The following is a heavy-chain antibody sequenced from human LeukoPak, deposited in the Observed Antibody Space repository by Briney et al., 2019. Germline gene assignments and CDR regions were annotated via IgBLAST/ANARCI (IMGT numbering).Heavy chain of an antibody. CDR3: AREYYDSSGYYPPSNYYYYMDV. V-gene: IGHV1-8*01. CDR1: GYTFTSYD. CDR2: MNPNSGNT. J-gene: IGHJ6*03. Sequence: ASVKVSCKASGYTFTSYDINWVRQATGQGLEWMGWMNPNSGNTGYAQKFQGRVTMTRNTSISTAYMELSSLRSEDTAVYYCAREYYDSSGYYPPSNYYYYMDVWGKGTTVTISS. D-gene: IGHD3-22*01.